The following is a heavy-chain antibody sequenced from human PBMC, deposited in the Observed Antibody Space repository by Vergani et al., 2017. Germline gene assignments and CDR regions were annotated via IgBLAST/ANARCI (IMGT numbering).Heavy chain of an antibody. CDR1: GFTFDDYA. CDR2: ISWDGGST. Sequence: EVQLVESGGVVVQPRGSLRLSCAASGFTFDDYAMHWVRQAPGKGLEWVSLISWDGGSTYYADSVKGRFTISRDNSKNSLYLQMNSLRAEDTALYYCAKDSYDSSGYPDYWGQGTLVTVSS. V-gene: IGHV3-43D*04. D-gene: IGHD3-22*01. CDR3: AKDSYDSSGYPDY. J-gene: IGHJ4*02.